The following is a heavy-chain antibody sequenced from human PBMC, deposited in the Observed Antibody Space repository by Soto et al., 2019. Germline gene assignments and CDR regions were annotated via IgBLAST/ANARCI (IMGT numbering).Heavy chain of an antibody. CDR3: AKEGGYSSSWFPPQEHNSSDP. V-gene: IGHV3-23*01. CDR1: GFTFSSYA. Sequence: GSLRLSCAASGFTFSSYAMSWVRQAPGKGLEWVSAISGSGGSTYYADSVKGRFTISRDNSKDTLYLQMNSLRAEDTAVYYCAKEGGYSSSWFPPQEHNSSDPSGPGTLVTGSS. J-gene: IGHJ5*02. D-gene: IGHD6-13*01. CDR2: ISGSGGST.